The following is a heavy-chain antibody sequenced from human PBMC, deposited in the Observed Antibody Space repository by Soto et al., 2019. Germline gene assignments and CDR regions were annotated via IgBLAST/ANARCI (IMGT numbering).Heavy chain of an antibody. CDR2: INSDGSST. CDR1: GFTFSSYW. D-gene: IGHD6-13*01. V-gene: IGHV3-74*01. CDR3: ARERSSPPPYYYYGMDV. Sequence: PGGSLRLSCAASGFTFSSYWMHWVRQAPGKGLVWVSRINSDGSSTSYADSVKGRFTISRDNAKNTLYLQMNSLRAEDTAVYYCARERSSPPPYYYYGMDVWGQGTTVTVSS. J-gene: IGHJ6*02.